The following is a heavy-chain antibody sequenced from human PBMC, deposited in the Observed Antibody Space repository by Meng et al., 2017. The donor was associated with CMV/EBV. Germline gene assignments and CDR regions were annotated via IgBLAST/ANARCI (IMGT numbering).Heavy chain of an antibody. CDR1: GFTFSSYA. CDR2: ISYDGSNK. D-gene: IGHD3-10*01. J-gene: IGHJ6*02. V-gene: IGHV3-30*04. Sequence: GESLKISCAASGFTFSSYAMHWVRQAPGKGLEWVAVISYDGSNKYYADSVKGRFIISRDNSKNTLYLQMNSLRAEDTAVYYCARDYPPFTMVRGVTLSDGMDVWGQGTTVTVSS. CDR3: ARDYPPFTMVRGVTLSDGMDV.